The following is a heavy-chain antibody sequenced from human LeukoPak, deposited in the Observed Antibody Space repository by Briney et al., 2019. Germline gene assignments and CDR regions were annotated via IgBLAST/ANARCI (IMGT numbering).Heavy chain of an antibody. Sequence: GGSLRLSCAASGFTFSSYWMNWARQAPGKGLEWVAIIWYDGHNKYYADSLKGRFTISRDSFKNTVYLLMNSLTVEDTAVYYCARGMVGKYGMDVWGQGTTVTVSS. D-gene: IGHD1-26*01. CDR1: GFTFSSYW. J-gene: IGHJ6*02. CDR2: IWYDGHNK. V-gene: IGHV3-33*08. CDR3: ARGMVGKYGMDV.